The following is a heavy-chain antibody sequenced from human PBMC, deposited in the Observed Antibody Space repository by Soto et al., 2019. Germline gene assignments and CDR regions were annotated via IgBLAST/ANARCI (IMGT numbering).Heavy chain of an antibody. CDR3: ARDIAVAKVTSWFDP. CDR2: IIPLYGTP. V-gene: IGHV1-69*01. D-gene: IGHD6-19*01. CDR1: GGTLSRYA. Sequence: QVQLVQSGAEVKKPGSSVKVSCKASGGTLSRYAINWVRQAPGQGLEWMGGIIPLYGTPNYAQKFQGRVTITADESTSTAYMELSSLRSEDTAVYYCARDIAVAKVTSWFDPWGQGTLVTVSS. J-gene: IGHJ5*02.